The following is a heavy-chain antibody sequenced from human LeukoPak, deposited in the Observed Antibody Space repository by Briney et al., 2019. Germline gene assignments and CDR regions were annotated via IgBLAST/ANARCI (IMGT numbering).Heavy chain of an antibody. V-gene: IGHV4-34*01. CDR3: ARGLGFWSGPTVYYYMDV. J-gene: IGHJ6*03. CDR1: GGPFSGYY. D-gene: IGHD3-3*01. CDR2: INHSGST. Sequence: PSETLSLTCAVSGGPFSGYYWSWIRQPPGKGLEWIGEINHSGSTNYNPSLKSRVTISVDTSKNQFSLKLSSVTAADTAVYYCARGLGFWSGPTVYYYMDVWGKGTTVTVSS.